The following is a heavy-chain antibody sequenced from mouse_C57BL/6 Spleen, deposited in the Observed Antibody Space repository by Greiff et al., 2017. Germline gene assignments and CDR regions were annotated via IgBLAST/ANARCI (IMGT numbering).Heavy chain of an antibody. CDR3: ARGDYDGDWYFDV. CDR2: ISSGSSTI. CDR1: GFTFSDYG. D-gene: IGHD2-4*01. Sequence: EVQRVESGGGLVKPGGSLKLSCAASGFTFSDYGMHWVRQAPEKGLEWVAYISSGSSTIYYADTVKGRFTISRDNAKNTLFLQMTSLRSEDTAMYYCARGDYDGDWYFDVWGTGTTVTVSS. J-gene: IGHJ1*03. V-gene: IGHV5-17*01.